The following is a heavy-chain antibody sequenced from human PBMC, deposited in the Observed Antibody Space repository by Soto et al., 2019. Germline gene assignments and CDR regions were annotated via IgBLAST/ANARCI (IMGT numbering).Heavy chain of an antibody. D-gene: IGHD1-26*01. J-gene: IGHJ6*02. CDR1: GDSINRDDYY. V-gene: IGHV4-30-4*01. Sequence: QVQLQESGPGLVKPSQTLSLTCTVSGDSINRDDYYWSWIRQPPGKGLEWIGYILYSGTTYYNPSLKSRLIISLDTSQNQFSLNLTSVTAADTAVYYCARDGGPLYYGMDFWGQGTTVTVS. CDR2: ILYSGTT. CDR3: ARDGGPLYYGMDF.